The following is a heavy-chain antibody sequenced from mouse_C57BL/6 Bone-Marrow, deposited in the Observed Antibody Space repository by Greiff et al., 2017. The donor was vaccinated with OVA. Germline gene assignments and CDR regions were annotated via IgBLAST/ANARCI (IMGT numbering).Heavy chain of an antibody. V-gene: IGHV1-72*01. CDR2: IDPNSGGT. CDR1: GYTFTSYW. D-gene: IGHD2-3*01. Sequence: QVQLQQPGAELVKPGASVKLSCKASGYTFTSYWMHWVKQRPGRGLEWIGRIDPNSGGTKYNEKFKSQATLTVDKPSSTAYMQLSSLTSEDSAVYYCARERGLYDGYPWFAYWGQGTLVTVSA. CDR3: ARERGLYDGYPWFAY. J-gene: IGHJ3*01.